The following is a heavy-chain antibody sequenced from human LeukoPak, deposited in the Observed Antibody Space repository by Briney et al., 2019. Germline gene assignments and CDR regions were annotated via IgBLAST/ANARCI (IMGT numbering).Heavy chain of an antibody. CDR3: VGSHVAAY. CDR1: GFTFSNYW. J-gene: IGHJ4*02. CDR2: LNPDGTNT. V-gene: IGHV3-74*01. D-gene: IGHD3-10*01. Sequence: PGGSLRLSCAASGFTFSNYWMHWVRQVPGKGPVWVSHLNPDGTNTYYADSVKGRFTVSRDNARNTLYLQMNNLRAEDTAVYYCVGSHVAAYWGQGTLVTVSS.